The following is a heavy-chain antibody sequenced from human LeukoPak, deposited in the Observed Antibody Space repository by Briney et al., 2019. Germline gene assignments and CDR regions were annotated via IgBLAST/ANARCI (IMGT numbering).Heavy chain of an antibody. CDR1: GYTFTSYG. CDR3: TREGIAAAGTRWFDP. Sequence: EASVKVSCKASGYTFTSYGISWVRQAPGQGLEWMGWISAYNGNTNYAQKLQGRVTMTTDTSTSTAYMELRSLRSDDTAVYYCTREGIAAAGTRWFDPWGQGTLVTVSS. D-gene: IGHD6-13*01. J-gene: IGHJ5*02. V-gene: IGHV1-18*01. CDR2: ISAYNGNT.